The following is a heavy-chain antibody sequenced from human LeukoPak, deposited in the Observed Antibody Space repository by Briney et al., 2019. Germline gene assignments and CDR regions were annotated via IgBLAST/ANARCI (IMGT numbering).Heavy chain of an antibody. CDR1: GYTFTNYW. V-gene: IGHV1-46*01. CDR2: INPNDGST. Sequence: ASVKVSCKASGYTFTNYWIQWVRQAPGQGLEWVALINPNDGSTTYAHKFQGRVTMTRDTSTSTVYMDLSSLTSEDTAVYYCARAPRNSSTMLDYWGQGTLVTLSS. CDR3: ARAPRNSSTMLDY. D-gene: IGHD6-13*01. J-gene: IGHJ4*02.